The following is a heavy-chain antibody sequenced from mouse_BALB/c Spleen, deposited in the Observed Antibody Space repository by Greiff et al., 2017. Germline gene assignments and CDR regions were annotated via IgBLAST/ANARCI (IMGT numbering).Heavy chain of an antibody. D-gene: IGHD2-10*02. Sequence: VQLQQSGAELVKPGASVKLSCTASGFNIKDTYMHWVKQRPEQGLEWIGRIDPANGNTKYDPTFQGKATITADTSSNTAYLQLSSLTSEDPAVYYCARGYGNSWAMDYWGQGTSVTVSS. CDR3: ARGYGNSWAMDY. J-gene: IGHJ4*01. CDR2: IDPANGNT. V-gene: IGHV14-3*02. CDR1: GFNIKDTY.